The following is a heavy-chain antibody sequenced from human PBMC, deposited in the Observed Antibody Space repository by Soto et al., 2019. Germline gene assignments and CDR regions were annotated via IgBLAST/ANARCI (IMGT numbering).Heavy chain of an antibody. CDR2: INAGNGNT. V-gene: IGHV1-3*01. D-gene: IGHD1-20*01. CDR3: ARSYNWNHWWFDP. J-gene: IGHJ5*02. CDR1: GYTFTSYA. Sequence: AASVKVSCKASGYTFTSYAMHWVRQAPGQRLEWMGWINAGNGNTKYSPKFQGRVTITRDTSASTAYMELSSLRSEDTAVYYCARSYNWNHWWFDPWGQGTLVSVSS.